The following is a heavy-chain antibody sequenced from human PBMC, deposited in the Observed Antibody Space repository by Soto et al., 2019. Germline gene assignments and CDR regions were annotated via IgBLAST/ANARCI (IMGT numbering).Heavy chain of an antibody. J-gene: IGHJ6*02. CDR3: ARDEGTGLLSLVPDYGMDV. CDR2: TYYRSKWYN. D-gene: IGHD1-1*01. CDR1: GDSVSTNIAA. V-gene: IGHV6-1*01. Sequence: SQTLSLTCSISGDSVSTNIAAWNWIRQSPSRGLEWLGRTYYRSKWYNDYAVSVKSRITINPDTSKNQFSLQLNSVTPEDTAVYYCARDEGTGLLSLVPDYGMDVWGQGTTVTVSS.